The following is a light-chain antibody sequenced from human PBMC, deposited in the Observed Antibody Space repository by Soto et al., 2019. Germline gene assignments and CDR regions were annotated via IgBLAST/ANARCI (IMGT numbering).Light chain of an antibody. J-gene: IGLJ1*01. V-gene: IGLV2-14*01. CDR3: CSYTSGSRYV. CDR1: SSDVGGYKY. Sequence: QPVLTQPASVSGSPGQSITISCTGTSSDVGGYKYVSWYQQHPGKAPKFMIYDVSIRPSGVSNRFSGSKSGNTASLTISGLQAEDEADYYCCSYTSGSRYVFGTGTKLTVL. CDR2: DVS.